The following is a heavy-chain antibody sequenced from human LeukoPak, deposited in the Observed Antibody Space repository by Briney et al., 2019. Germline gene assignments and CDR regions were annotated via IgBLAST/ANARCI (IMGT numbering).Heavy chain of an antibody. V-gene: IGHV3-23*01. CDR3: AKEPNYYFWSGYNYYGMDD. CDR1: GFTFSSYA. Sequence: PGGSLRLSCAASGFTFSSYAMSWVRQAPGKGLEWVSAISGSGGSTYYADSVKGRFTVSRDNSKNTLYLQMNSLRAEDTAVYYCAKEPNYYFWSGYNYYGMDDWGQGTMVTVSS. CDR2: ISGSGGST. J-gene: IGHJ6*02. D-gene: IGHD3-3*01.